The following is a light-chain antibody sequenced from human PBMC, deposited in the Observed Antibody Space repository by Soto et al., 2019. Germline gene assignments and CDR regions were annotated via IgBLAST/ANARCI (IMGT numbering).Light chain of an antibody. CDR3: YSYRSGSAHV. Sequence: QSVLTQPASVSGSPGQSITISCTGTSSDVGGYNRVSWYQQHPDKAPKLIIYEVTNRPSGISNRFSGSKSGDTACLTISGLQAEDEADYYCYSYRSGSAHVFGTGTKLTVL. V-gene: IGLV2-14*01. CDR1: SSDVGGYNR. CDR2: EVT. J-gene: IGLJ1*01.